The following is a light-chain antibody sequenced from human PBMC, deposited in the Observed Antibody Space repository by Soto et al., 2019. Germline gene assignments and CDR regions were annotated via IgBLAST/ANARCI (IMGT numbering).Light chain of an antibody. CDR2: NPS. CDR1: QSVSSN. Sequence: EIVMTQSPATLSVSPGERATLSCGASQSVSSNLAWYQQKPGQAPKLLLYNPSTRATGIPARFSGSGSGTEFTLTISSLQSEDFAIYYCQQHDDWPLTFGGGTKVEIK. J-gene: IGKJ4*01. V-gene: IGKV3-15*01. CDR3: QQHDDWPLT.